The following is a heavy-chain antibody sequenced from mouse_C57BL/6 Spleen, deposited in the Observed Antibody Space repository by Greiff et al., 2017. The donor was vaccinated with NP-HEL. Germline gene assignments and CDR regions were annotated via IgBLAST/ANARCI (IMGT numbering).Heavy chain of an antibody. J-gene: IGHJ4*01. V-gene: IGHV2-5*01. Sequence: QVHVKQSGPGLVQPSQSLSITCTVSGFSLTSYGVHWVRQSPGKGLEWLGVIWRGGSTDYNAAFMSRLSITKDNSKSQVFFKMNSLQADDTAIYYCAIDYYGSSYNAMDYWGQGTSVTVSS. D-gene: IGHD1-1*01. CDR1: GFSLTSYG. CDR3: AIDYYGSSYNAMDY. CDR2: IWRGGST.